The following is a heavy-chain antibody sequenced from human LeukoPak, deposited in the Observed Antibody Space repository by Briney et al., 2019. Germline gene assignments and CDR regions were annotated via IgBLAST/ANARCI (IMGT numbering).Heavy chain of an antibody. CDR1: GFTFSSYS. V-gene: IGHV3-48*01. CDR2: ISSSSSTI. Sequence: GGSLRLSCAASGFTFSSYSMNWVRQAPGKGLEWVSYISSSSSTIYYADSVKGRFTISRDNAKNSLYLRMNSLRAEDTAVYYCASEDIPYYYDSSGYLNWFDPWGQGTLVTVSS. CDR3: ASEDIPYYYDSSGYLNWFDP. J-gene: IGHJ5*02. D-gene: IGHD3-22*01.